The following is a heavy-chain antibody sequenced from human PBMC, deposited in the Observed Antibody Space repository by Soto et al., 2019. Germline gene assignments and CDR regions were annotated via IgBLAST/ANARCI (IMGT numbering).Heavy chain of an antibody. Sequence: EVHLLESGGGLVQPGGSLRLSCAASGFTFSSFGFSWVRQAPGKGLEWVSTLSSTGTSTYYADSVKGRFTISRDDSKNTLYLQMNSLRAEDTAVYFCAKRQSNTSWYAFDLWGQGTMVTVSS. CDR2: LSSTGTST. J-gene: IGHJ3*01. CDR3: AKRQSNTSWYAFDL. D-gene: IGHD2-2*01. V-gene: IGHV3-23*01. CDR1: GFTFSSFG.